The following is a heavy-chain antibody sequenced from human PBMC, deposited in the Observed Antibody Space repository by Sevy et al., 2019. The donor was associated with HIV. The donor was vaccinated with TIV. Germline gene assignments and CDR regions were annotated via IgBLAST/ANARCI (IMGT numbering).Heavy chain of an antibody. CDR3: ITNPGYRGYDEEVIHYYYYGMDV. Sequence: GGSLRLSCAASGFTFSSAWMSWVRLAPGKGLEWVGRIKSKTDGGTIDYAAPVKGRFTISREDSKNTLYLQMNSLKTEDTAVYYCITNPGYRGYDEEVIHYYYYGMDVWGQGTTVTVSS. CDR2: IKSKTDGGTI. J-gene: IGHJ6*02. D-gene: IGHD5-12*01. CDR1: GFTFSSAW. V-gene: IGHV3-15*01.